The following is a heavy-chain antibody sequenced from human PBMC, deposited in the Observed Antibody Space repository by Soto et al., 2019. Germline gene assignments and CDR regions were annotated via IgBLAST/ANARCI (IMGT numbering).Heavy chain of an antibody. CDR2: INPSGGST. V-gene: IGHV1-46*01. J-gene: IGHJ3*02. CDR1: GYTFTSYY. D-gene: IGHD3-22*01. CDR3: ASGTYYYDSSGQDXFDI. Sequence: ASVKVSCKASGYTFTSYYMHWVRQAPGQGLEWMGIINPSGGSTSYAQKFQGRVTMTRDTSTSTVYMELSSLRPEDTAVYYCASGTYYYDSSGQDXFDIWAQRTMVTVSS.